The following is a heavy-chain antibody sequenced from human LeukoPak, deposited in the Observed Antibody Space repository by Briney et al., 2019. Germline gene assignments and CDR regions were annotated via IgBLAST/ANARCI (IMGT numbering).Heavy chain of an antibody. Sequence: SETLSLTCTVSGGSISSYSWSWIRQPPGKGLEWIGYIYYSGSTNYSPSLKNRVSILGDTSKNQFSLKLSSVTAADTAVYYCARTNSRGNFAPYWYFDLWGRGTQVTVSS. D-gene: IGHD3-22*01. CDR3: ARTNSRGNFAPYWYFDL. CDR2: IYYSGST. CDR1: GGSISSYS. J-gene: IGHJ2*01. V-gene: IGHV4-59*08.